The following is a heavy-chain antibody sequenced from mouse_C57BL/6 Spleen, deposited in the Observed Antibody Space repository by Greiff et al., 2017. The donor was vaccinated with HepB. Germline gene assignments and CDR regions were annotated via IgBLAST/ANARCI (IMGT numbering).Heavy chain of an antibody. Sequence: EVQGVESGGGLVQPGGSLSLSCAASGFTFTDYYMSWVRQPPGKALEWLGFIRNKANGYTTEYSASVKGRFTISRDNSQSILYLQMNALRAEDSATYYCARHNWAYAMDYWGQGTSVTVSS. CDR2: IRNKANGYTT. J-gene: IGHJ4*01. D-gene: IGHD4-1*01. CDR3: ARHNWAYAMDY. CDR1: GFTFTDYY. V-gene: IGHV7-3*01.